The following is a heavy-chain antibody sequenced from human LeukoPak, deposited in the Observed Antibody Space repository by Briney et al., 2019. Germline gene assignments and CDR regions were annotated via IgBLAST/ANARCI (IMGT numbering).Heavy chain of an antibody. D-gene: IGHD3-22*01. Sequence: GGSLRLSCAASGFTFSRYWMHWARQAPGKGLVWVSRINSDGSSTTYADSVKGRFTIARDNAKNTLYLQMNSLRPEDTAVYYCARDVDYHVTSECFDYWGQGTLVTVSS. J-gene: IGHJ4*02. CDR2: INSDGSST. CDR1: GFTFSRYW. CDR3: ARDVDYHVTSECFDY. V-gene: IGHV3-74*03.